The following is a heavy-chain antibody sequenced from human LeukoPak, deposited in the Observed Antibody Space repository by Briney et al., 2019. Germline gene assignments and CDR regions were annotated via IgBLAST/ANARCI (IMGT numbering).Heavy chain of an antibody. CDR2: ISWNSGSI. CDR3: AKSSGVILDYYYGMDV. V-gene: IGHV3-9*01. CDR1: GFTFDDYA. J-gene: IGHJ6*02. D-gene: IGHD3-16*02. Sequence: PGESLRLSCAASGFTFDDYAMHWVRQAPGKGLEWVSGISWNSGSIGYADSVKGRSTISRDNAKNSLYLQMNSLRAEDTALYYCAKSSGVILDYYYGMDVWGQGTTVTVSS.